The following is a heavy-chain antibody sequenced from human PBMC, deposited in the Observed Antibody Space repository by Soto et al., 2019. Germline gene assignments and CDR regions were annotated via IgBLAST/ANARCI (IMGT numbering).Heavy chain of an antibody. J-gene: IGHJ4*02. CDR1: GGSISYYY. CDR2: IYYSGST. V-gene: IGHV4-59*01. CDR3: AREDSSGWYY. Sequence: QVQLQESGPGLVKPSETLSLTCTVSGGSISYYYWSWIRQPPGKGLEWIGYIYYSGSTNYNPSLKSRVTISVDTSKNQFSLKLRYVTTADTAVYYCAREDSSGWYYWGQGTLVTVS. D-gene: IGHD6-19*01.